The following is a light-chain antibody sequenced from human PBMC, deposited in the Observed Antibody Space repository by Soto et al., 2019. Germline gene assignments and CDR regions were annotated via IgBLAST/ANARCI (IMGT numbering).Light chain of an antibody. CDR3: QQRSNWPLYT. Sequence: EIVLTQSPATLSLSPGERATLSCRASQSVSSYLAWYQQKPGQAPRLLIYDASNWATGIPARFSGSGSGADFTLIISRLEPEDFAVYYCQQRSNWPLYTFGQGKKLEIK. CDR2: DAS. CDR1: QSVSSY. J-gene: IGKJ2*01. V-gene: IGKV3-11*01.